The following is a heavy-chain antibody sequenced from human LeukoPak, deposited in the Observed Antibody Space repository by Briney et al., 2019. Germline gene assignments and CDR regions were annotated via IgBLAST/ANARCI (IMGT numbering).Heavy chain of an antibody. CDR3: ARAPGFSNYFNYYYYMDV. V-gene: IGHV3-23*01. CDR1: GFTFSSYG. J-gene: IGHJ6*03. CDR2: ISGSGGST. Sequence: GGSLRLSCAASGFTFSSYGMSWVRQAPGKGLEWVSAISGSGGSTYYADSVKGRFTISRDNAKNSLYLQMNSLRAEDTALYYCARAPGFSNYFNYYYYMDVWGKGTTVTVSS. D-gene: IGHD4-11*01.